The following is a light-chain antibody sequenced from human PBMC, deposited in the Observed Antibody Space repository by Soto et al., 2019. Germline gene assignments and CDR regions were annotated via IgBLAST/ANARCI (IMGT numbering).Light chain of an antibody. CDR3: RSYTSSNTVL. V-gene: IGLV2-14*01. Sequence: QSVLTQPASVSGSPGQSITISCTGTSSDVGGYNYVSWYQQHPGKAPKLMIYDVNNRPSGVSNRFSGSKSDNTASLTISGLQAEDEAEYYCRSYTSSNTVLFGGGTKLTVL. CDR1: SSDVGGYNY. CDR2: DVN. J-gene: IGLJ2*01.